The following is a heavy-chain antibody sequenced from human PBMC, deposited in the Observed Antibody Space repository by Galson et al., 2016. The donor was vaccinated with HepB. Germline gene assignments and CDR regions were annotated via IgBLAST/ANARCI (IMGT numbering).Heavy chain of an antibody. CDR3: ARGDGRGYSERGDY. V-gene: IGHV1-18*04. J-gene: IGHJ4*02. Sequence: SVKVSCKASGYTFTSYAIYWVRQAPGQGLEWMGWISTYNGNRNYAQKFQGRVTMTTVTSTSTAYMELRTLRSDDTGVHYCARGDGRGYSERGDYWGQGTLITVSS. D-gene: IGHD5-18*01. CDR2: ISTYNGNR. CDR1: GYTFTSYA.